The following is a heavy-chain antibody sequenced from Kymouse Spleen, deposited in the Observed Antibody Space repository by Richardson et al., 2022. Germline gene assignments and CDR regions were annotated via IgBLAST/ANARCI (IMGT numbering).Heavy chain of an antibody. J-gene: IGHJ4*02. CDR2: IYYSGST. V-gene: IGHV4-59*01. D-gene: IGHD1-1*01,IGHD1-20*01,IGHD1-7*01. Sequence: QVQLQESGPGLVKPSETLSLTCTVSGGSISSYYWSWIRQPPGKGLEWIGYIYYSGSTNYNPSLKSRVTISVDTSKNQFSLKLSSVTAADTAVYYCARELEPLWDWGQGTLVTVSS. CDR3: ARELEPLWD. CDR1: GGSISSYY.